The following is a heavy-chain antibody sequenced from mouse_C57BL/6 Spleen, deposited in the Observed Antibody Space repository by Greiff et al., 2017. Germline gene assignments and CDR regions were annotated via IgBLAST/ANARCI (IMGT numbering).Heavy chain of an antibody. CDR1: GYTFTDYY. J-gene: IGHJ3*01. V-gene: IGHV1-26*01. CDR3: ARWDGNFAY. D-gene: IGHD2-1*01. Sequence: EVQLQQSGPELVKPGASVKISCKASGYTFTDYYMNWVKQSHGKSLEWIGDINPNNGGTSYNQKFKGKATLTVDKSSSTAYMELRSLTSEDSAVYYCARWDGNFAYWGQGTLVTVSA. CDR2: INPNNGGT.